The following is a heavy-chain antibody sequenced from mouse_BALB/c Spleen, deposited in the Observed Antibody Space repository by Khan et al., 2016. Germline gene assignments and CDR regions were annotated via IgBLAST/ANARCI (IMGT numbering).Heavy chain of an antibody. CDR1: GYTFTNYY. J-gene: IGHJ3*01. V-gene: IGHV1S56*01. D-gene: IGHD2-14*01. Sequence: QVQLQQSGPELVKPGPSVWISCKAPGYTFTNYYIHWLKQGPGQGLDWIGWIFPGNVNNKYNEMFKGKATLTVDKSSTTVYMIHSSLTSEDCTVYCCARSDRYCWFVYWGQGTLVTVSA. CDR3: ARSDRYCWFVY. CDR2: IFPGNVNN.